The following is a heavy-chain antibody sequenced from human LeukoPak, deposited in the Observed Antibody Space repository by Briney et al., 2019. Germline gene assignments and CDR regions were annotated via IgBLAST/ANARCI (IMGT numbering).Heavy chain of an antibody. CDR1: GYTFTSYG. Sequence: ASVKVSCKASGYTFTSYGISWVRQAPGQGLEWMGWISAYNGNTNYAQKLQGRVTMTTDTSTSTAYVELRSLRSDDTAVYYCASSYDSSAYTPFDSAFDYWGQGTPVTVSS. V-gene: IGHV1-18*01. CDR3: ASSYDSSAYTPFDSAFDY. D-gene: IGHD3-22*01. CDR2: ISAYNGNT. J-gene: IGHJ4*02.